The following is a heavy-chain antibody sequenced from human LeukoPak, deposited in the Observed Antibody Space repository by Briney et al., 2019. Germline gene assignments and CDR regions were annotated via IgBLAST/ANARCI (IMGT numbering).Heavy chain of an antibody. CDR3: AKSQSIFGVVPGYFQH. J-gene: IGHJ1*01. D-gene: IGHD3-3*01. V-gene: IGHV3-9*01. CDR2: ISWNSGSI. Sequence: GRSLRLSCAASGFTFDDYAMHWVRQAPGKGLEWVSGISWNSGSIGYADSVKGRFTISRDNAKNSLYLQMNSPRAEDTALYYCAKSQSIFGVVPGYFQHWGQGTLVTVSS. CDR1: GFTFDDYA.